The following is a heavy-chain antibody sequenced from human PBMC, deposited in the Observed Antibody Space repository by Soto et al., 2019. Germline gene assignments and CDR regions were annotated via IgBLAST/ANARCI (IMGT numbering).Heavy chain of an antibody. D-gene: IGHD3-9*01. Sequence: GESLKISCKGSGYSFTSYWIGWVRQMPGKGLEWMGIIYPGDSDTRYSPSFQGQVTISADKSISTAYLQWSSLKASDTAMYYCASGYYDILAVDSPFDYWGQGTLVTVSS. V-gene: IGHV5-51*01. CDR3: ASGYYDILAVDSPFDY. J-gene: IGHJ4*02. CDR2: IYPGDSDT. CDR1: GYSFTSYW.